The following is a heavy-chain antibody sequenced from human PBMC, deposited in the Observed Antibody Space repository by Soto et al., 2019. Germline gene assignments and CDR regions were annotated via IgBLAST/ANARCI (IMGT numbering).Heavy chain of an antibody. CDR3: ARGKGMVRGVTSPSTSEVLRGVGSGFDP. J-gene: IGHJ5*02. CDR1: GFTFSDYY. V-gene: IGHV3-11*01. CDR2: ISSSGSTI. Sequence: GGSLRLSCAASGFTFSDYYMSWIRQAPGKGLEWVSYISSSGSTIYYADSVKGRFTISRDNAKNSLYLQMNSLRAEDTAVYYCARGKGMVRGVTSPSTSEVLRGVGSGFDPWGQGTLVTVSS. D-gene: IGHD3-10*01.